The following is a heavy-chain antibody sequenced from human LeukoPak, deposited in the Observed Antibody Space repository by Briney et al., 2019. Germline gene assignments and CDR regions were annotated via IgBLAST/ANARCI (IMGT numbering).Heavy chain of an antibody. J-gene: IGHJ4*02. V-gene: IGHV1-46*01. CDR3: ARVGGGDLRFPYYFDY. D-gene: IGHD3-3*01. CDR1: GYTFTSYY. CDR2: INPSGGST. Sequence: GASVKVSCKASGYTFTSYYMHWVRQAPGQGLEWMGIINPSGGSTSYAQKFQGRVTMTRDTSTSTVYMELSSLRSEDTAVYYCARVGGGDLRFPYYFDYWGQGTLVTVPS.